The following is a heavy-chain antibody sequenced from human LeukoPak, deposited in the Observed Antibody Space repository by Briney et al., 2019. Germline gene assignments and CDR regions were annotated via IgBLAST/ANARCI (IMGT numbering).Heavy chain of an antibody. D-gene: IGHD3-10*01. J-gene: IGHJ6*03. CDR3: ARDSGLKNFYYYYMDV. Sequence: ASVKVSCKASGYTFTSYGISWVRQAPGQGLEWMGWISAYNGNTNYAQKPQGRVTMTTDTSTSTAYMELRSLRSDDTAVYYCARDSGLKNFYYYYMDVWGKGTTVTISS. V-gene: IGHV1-18*01. CDR2: ISAYNGNT. CDR1: GYTFTSYG.